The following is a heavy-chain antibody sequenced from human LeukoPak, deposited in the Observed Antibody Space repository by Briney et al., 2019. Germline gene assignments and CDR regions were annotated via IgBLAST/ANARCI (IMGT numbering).Heavy chain of an antibody. J-gene: IGHJ5*02. Sequence: SETLSLTCTVSGGSIRSYYWSWIRQPPGKGLEWIGYIYYSGSTNYNPSLKSRLTISVDTSKNQFSLKLSSVTAADTAVYYCARDSSLWFGELSWFDHWGQGTLVTVSS. CDR1: GGSIRSYY. V-gene: IGHV4-59*01. CDR2: IYYSGST. D-gene: IGHD3-10*01. CDR3: ARDSSLWFGELSWFDH.